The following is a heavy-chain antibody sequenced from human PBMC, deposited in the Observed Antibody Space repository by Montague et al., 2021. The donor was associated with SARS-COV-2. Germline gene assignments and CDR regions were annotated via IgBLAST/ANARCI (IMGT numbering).Heavy chain of an antibody. J-gene: IGHJ3*02. V-gene: IGHV4-39*01. CDR3: ARHRANAGSFDI. D-gene: IGHD1-1*01. CDR2: VHYTGTT. CDR1: GGSITVSRYD. Sequence: SETLSLTCTVSGGSITVSRYDWGWLRQPPGKGLEWIGSVHYTGTTTYNPSLKSRLTISVDTSENQFSLKMTSVTASDTAVYYCARHRANAGSFDIWGQGTMVTVSS.